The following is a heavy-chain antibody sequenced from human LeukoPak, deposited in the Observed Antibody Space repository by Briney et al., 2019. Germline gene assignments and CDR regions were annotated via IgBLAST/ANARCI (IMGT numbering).Heavy chain of an antibody. V-gene: IGHV4-39*07. CDR2: IYYSGST. D-gene: IGHD6-13*01. CDR3: ARVSGDSSSWYPLSGWYFDL. Sequence: SETLSLTCTVSGGSISSSSYYWGWIRQPPGKGLEWIGSIYYSGSTYYNPSLKSRVTISVDTSKNQFSLKLSSVTAADTAVYYCARVSGDSSSWYPLSGWYFDLWSRGTLVTVSS. CDR1: GGSISSSSYY. J-gene: IGHJ2*01.